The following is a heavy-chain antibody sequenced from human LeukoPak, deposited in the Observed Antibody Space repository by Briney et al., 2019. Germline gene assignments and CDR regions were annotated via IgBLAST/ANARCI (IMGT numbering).Heavy chain of an antibody. Sequence: GGSLRLSCAASGFTFSDYYTSWIRQAPGKGLEWVSYISSSGSTIYYADSVKGRFTISRDNAKNSLYLQMNSLRAEDTAVYYCARDSEYYYYYYGMDVWGQGTTVTVSS. CDR2: ISSSGSTI. V-gene: IGHV3-11*01. CDR3: ARDSEYYYYYYGMDV. CDR1: GFTFSDYY. J-gene: IGHJ6*02.